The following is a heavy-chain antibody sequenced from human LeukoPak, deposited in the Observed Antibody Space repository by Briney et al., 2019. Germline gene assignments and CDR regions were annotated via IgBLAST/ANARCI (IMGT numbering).Heavy chain of an antibody. D-gene: IGHD3-16*01. Sequence: GGTLRLSCAASGFTFSSYGMSWVRQAPGKGLVWVSRINSDGSSTSYADSVKGRFTISRDNAKNTLYLQMNSLRAEDTAVYYCARARAGGFDYWGQGTLVTVSS. V-gene: IGHV3-74*01. CDR1: GFTFSSYG. CDR2: INSDGSST. CDR3: ARARAGGFDY. J-gene: IGHJ4*02.